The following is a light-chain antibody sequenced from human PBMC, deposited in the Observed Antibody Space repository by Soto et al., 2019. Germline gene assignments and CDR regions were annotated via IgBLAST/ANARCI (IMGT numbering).Light chain of an antibody. CDR2: NNN. J-gene: IGLJ3*02. CDR3: EPWSDGLNGPV. CDR1: TSNIGTNA. V-gene: IGLV1-44*01. Sequence: QSAVTQPHSASGTPGQRVTISCSGRTSNIGTNAVTWYQHVPGTAPRLLIYNNNQRPSGVPARCSGSKSGTSASLAISGLQSEDESDYYCEPWSDGLNGPVFGGGTKLTVL.